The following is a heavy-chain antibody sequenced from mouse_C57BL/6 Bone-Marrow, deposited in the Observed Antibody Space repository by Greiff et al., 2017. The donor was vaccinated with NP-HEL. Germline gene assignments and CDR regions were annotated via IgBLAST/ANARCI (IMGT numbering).Heavy chain of an antibody. V-gene: IGHV1-26*01. D-gene: IGHD2-1*01. CDR3: ARRRNYGNFDY. J-gene: IGHJ2*01. Sequence: VQLQQSGPELVKPGASVKISCKASGYTFTDYYMNWVKQSHGKSLEWIGDINPNNGGTSYNQKFKGKATLTVDKSSSTAYMELRSLTSEDSAVYYCARRRNYGNFDYWGQGTTLTVSS. CDR1: GYTFTDYY. CDR2: INPNNGGT.